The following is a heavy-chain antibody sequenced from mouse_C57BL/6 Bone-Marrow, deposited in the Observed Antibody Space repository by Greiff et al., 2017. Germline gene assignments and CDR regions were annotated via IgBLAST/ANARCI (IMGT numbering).Heavy chain of an antibody. CDR2: ISNGGGST. CDR3: ARRWLLRGGYYYAMDY. Sequence: EVMLVESGGGLVQPGGSLKLSCAASGFTFSDYYMYRVRQTPEKRLEWVAYISNGGGSTYYPDTVKGRFTISRVNAKNTLYLQMSRLKSEDTAMYYCARRWLLRGGYYYAMDYWGQGTSVTVSS. CDR1: GFTFSDYY. J-gene: IGHJ4*01. D-gene: IGHD2-3*01. V-gene: IGHV5-12*01.